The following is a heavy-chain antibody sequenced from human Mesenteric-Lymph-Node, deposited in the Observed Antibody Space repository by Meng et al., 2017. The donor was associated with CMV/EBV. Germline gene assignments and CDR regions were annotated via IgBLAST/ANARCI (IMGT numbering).Heavy chain of an antibody. J-gene: IGHJ5*02. V-gene: IGHV3-30-3*01. Sequence: GESLKISCAASGFTFSSYWMSWVRQAPGKGLEWVAVISYDGSNKYYADSVKGRFTISRDNAKNSLHLQMNSLRVEDTAIYYCVAEHDFWSGYHNWFDPWGQGALVTVSS. CDR3: VAEHDFWSGYHNWFDP. CDR1: GFTFSSYW. CDR2: ISYDGSNK. D-gene: IGHD3-3*01.